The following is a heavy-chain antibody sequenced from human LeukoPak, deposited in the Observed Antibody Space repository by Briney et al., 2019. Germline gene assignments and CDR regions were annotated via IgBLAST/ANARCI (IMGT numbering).Heavy chain of an antibody. CDR1: GFTFSSYR. D-gene: IGHD2-2*01. V-gene: IGHV3-48*04. J-gene: IGHJ4*02. Sequence: GGSLRLSCAASGFTFSSYRMNWVRQAPGKGLEWVSYISSSSSTIYYADSVKGRFTISRDNAKNSLYLQMNSLRAEDTAVYYCARILPVVPAAIGSGVDYWGQGTLVTVSS. CDR2: ISSSSSTI. CDR3: ARILPVVPAAIGSGVDY.